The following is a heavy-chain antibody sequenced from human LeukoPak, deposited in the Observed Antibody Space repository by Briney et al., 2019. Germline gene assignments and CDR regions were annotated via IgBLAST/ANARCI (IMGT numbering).Heavy chain of an antibody. V-gene: IGHV4-39*02. CDR2: IYYSGST. D-gene: IGHD5-24*01. CDR1: GGSISSSSYY. J-gene: IGHJ6*02. CDR3: AREQIEMATIMDYYYGMDV. Sequence: SETLSLTCTVSGGSISSSSYYWGWIRQPPGKGLEWIGSIYYSGSTYYNPSLKSRVTISVDTSKNQFSLKLSSVTAADTAVYYCAREQIEMATIMDYYYGMDVWGQGTTVTVSS.